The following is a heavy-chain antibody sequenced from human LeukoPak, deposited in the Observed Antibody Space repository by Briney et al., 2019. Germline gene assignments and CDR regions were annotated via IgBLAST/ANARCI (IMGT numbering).Heavy chain of an antibody. Sequence: GGSLRLSCAASGFTFSSYAMHWVRQAPGKGLEWVAVISYDGSNKYYADSVKGRFTISRDNSKNTLYLQMNSLRAEDTAVYYCAKTMQFEIAAAETWGQGTLVTVSS. D-gene: IGHD6-13*01. CDR1: GFTFSSYA. CDR2: ISYDGSNK. V-gene: IGHV3-30*04. CDR3: AKTMQFEIAAAET. J-gene: IGHJ5*02.